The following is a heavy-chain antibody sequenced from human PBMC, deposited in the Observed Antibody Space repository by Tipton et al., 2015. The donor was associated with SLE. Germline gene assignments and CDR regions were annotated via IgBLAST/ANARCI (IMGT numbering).Heavy chain of an antibody. J-gene: IGHJ4*02. CDR2: IYHSGST. CDR3: ARDRPKASGLFGETSYFDY. CDR1: GYSISSGYY. D-gene: IGHD3-3*01. Sequence: TLSLTCAVSGYSISSGYYWGWIRQPPGKGLEWIGSIYHSGSTYYNPSLKSRVTMSVDTSKNQFSLKLSSVTAADTAVYYCARDRPKASGLFGETSYFDYWGQGTLVTVSS. V-gene: IGHV4-38-2*02.